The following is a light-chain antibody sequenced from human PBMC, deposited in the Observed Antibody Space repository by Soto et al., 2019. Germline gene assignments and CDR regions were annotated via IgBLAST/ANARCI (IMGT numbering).Light chain of an antibody. V-gene: IGLV2-14*01. Sequence: QSVLTQPASVSGSPGQSITISCTGTSSDVGGYNYVSWYQQHPGKAPKLNIYEVSNRPSGVSNRFSGSKSGNTASLTISGLQAEDEADYYCNSYTSSSTPLYVFGTGTKLIVL. CDR3: NSYTSSSTPLYV. CDR1: SSDVGGYNY. J-gene: IGLJ1*01. CDR2: EVS.